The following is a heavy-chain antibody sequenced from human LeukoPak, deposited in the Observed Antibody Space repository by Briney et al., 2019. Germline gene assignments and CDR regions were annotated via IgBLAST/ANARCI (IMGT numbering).Heavy chain of an antibody. V-gene: IGHV3-21*01. D-gene: IGHD6-13*01. CDR2: ISPRSRDI. Sequence: TGGSLRLSCAASGFTFSSYAMSWVRQAPGKGLEWVSSISPRSRDIYYADSVKGRFTISSDSATKSLYLQMNSLRADDTAVYYCARGIAAAGMAYYFSYNVMDVWGQGTTVTVSS. CDR1: GFTFSSYA. J-gene: IGHJ6*02. CDR3: ARGIAAAGMAYYFSYNVMDV.